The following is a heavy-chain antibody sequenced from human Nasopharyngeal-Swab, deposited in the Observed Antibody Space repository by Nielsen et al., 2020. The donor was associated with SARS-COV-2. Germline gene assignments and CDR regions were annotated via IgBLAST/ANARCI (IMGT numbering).Heavy chain of an antibody. CDR1: GGSISSSSYY. CDR3: ARGAYSSGWYDY. V-gene: IGHV4-39*01. J-gene: IGHJ4*02. CDR2: IYYSGST. D-gene: IGHD6-19*01. Sequence: SETLSLTCTVSGGSISSSSYYWGWIRQPPGKGLEWIGSIYYSGSTYYNPSLKSRVTMSVDTSKNQFSLKLSSVTAADTAVYYCARGAYSSGWYDYWGQGTLVTVSS.